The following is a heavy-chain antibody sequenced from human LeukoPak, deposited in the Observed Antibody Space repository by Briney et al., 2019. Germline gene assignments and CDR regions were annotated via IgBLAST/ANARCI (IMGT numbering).Heavy chain of an antibody. J-gene: IGHJ6*02. V-gene: IGHV5-51*01. CDR1: GYSFTSYW. D-gene: IGHD1-26*01. Sequence: GESLEISCKGSGYSFTSYWIGWVRQMPGKGLEWMGIIYPGDSDTRYSPSFQGQVTISADKSISTAYLQWSSLKASDTAMYYCARREGATLYGMDVWGQGTTVTVSS. CDR2: IYPGDSDT. CDR3: ARREGATLYGMDV.